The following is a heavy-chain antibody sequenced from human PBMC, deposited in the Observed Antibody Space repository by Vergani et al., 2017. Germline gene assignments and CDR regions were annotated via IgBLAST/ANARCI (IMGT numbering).Heavy chain of an antibody. Sequence: QVQLVQSGAEVKKPGASVKVSCKASGYTFTGYYMHWVRQAPGQGLGWMGWINPNSGGTNYAQKFQGRVTMTRDTSISTAYMELSRLRSDDTAVYYCARGEYDFWSGYRYFDYWGQGTLVTVSS. CDR1: GYTFTGYY. CDR3: ARGEYDFWSGYRYFDY. CDR2: INPNSGGT. V-gene: IGHV1-2*02. D-gene: IGHD3-3*01. J-gene: IGHJ4*02.